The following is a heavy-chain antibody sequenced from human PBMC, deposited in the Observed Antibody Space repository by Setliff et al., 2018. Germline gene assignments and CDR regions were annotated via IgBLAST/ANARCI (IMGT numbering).Heavy chain of an antibody. J-gene: IGHJ4*02. Sequence: SETLSLTCTVSGGSISTATYYWGWVRQSPGKGLERIGYIYYSGSTSYYNPSLKSRVTISVDTSKNQFSLKLSSVTAADTAVYYCARGRAGHSGHWGQGTLVTVSS. V-gene: IGHV4-30-4*08. D-gene: IGHD6-19*01. CDR1: GGSISTATYY. CDR2: IYYSGSTS. CDR3: ARGRAGHSGH.